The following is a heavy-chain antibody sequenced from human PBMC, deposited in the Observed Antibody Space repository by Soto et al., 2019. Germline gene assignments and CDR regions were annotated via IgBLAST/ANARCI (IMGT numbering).Heavy chain of an antibody. CDR3: AKAPKTPEEWLPFYYYYGMDV. CDR1: GFTFSSYA. J-gene: IGHJ6*02. Sequence: GGSLRLSCAASGFTFSSYAMSWVRQAPGKGLEWVSAISGSGGSTYYADSVKGRFTISRDNSKNTLYLQMNSLRAEDTAVYYCAKAPKTPEEWLPFYYYYGMDVWGQGTTVTVSS. CDR2: ISGSGGST. D-gene: IGHD5-12*01. V-gene: IGHV3-23*01.